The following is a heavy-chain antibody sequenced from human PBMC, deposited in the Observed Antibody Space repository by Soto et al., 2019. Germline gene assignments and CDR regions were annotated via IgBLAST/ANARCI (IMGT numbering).Heavy chain of an antibody. D-gene: IGHD6-19*01. V-gene: IGHV3-23*01. CDR3: AKGGWQWATKYPQNEGFFGY. Sequence: GWSLRLSCAASGFTFSSHAMSWVRQAPGKGLEWVSAISGSGGSTYYADSVKGRFTISRDNSKNTLYLQMNSLRAEDTAVYYCAKGGWQWATKYPQNEGFFGYWGQGTLVTVSS. CDR2: ISGSGGST. J-gene: IGHJ4*02. CDR1: GFTFSSHA.